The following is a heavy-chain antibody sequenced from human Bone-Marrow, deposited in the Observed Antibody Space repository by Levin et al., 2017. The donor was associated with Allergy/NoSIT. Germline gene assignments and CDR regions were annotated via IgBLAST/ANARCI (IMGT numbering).Heavy chain of an antibody. CDR1: GFTFSSYS. CDR3: AKRTSSSSGYLDL. D-gene: IGHD6-6*01. J-gene: IGHJ2*01. V-gene: IGHV3-23*01. Sequence: PGGSLRLSCAASGFTFSSYSMTWVRQAPGRGLEWISAVTSSGDYTDYADSVKDRFFISRDNSINTLFLQMNSLTAEDTAMYFCAKRTSSSSGYLDLWGRGTLVTVSS. CDR2: VTSSGDYT.